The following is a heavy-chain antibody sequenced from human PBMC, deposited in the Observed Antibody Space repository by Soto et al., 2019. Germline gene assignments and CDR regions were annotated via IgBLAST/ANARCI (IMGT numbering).Heavy chain of an antibody. CDR2: ISSSSTI. D-gene: IGHD2-15*01. CDR3: APSGYCSGGSCRKGVNWFDP. V-gene: IGHV3-48*02. J-gene: IGHJ5*02. Sequence: GGSLRLSCAASGFTFSSYSMNWVRQAPGKGLEWVSYISSSSTIYYADSVKGRFTISRDNAKNSLYLQMNSLRDEDTAVYYCAPSGYCSGGSCRKGVNWFDPWGQGTLVTVSS. CDR1: GFTFSSYS.